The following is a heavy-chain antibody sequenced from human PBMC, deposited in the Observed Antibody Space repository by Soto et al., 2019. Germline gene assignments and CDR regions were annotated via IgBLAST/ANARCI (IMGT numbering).Heavy chain of an antibody. CDR1: GYRFSSYW. CDR3: ARHHDILTGPYNSGIDY. J-gene: IGHJ4*02. D-gene: IGHD3-9*01. Sequence: ESLKISCEGSGYRFSSYWVSWVRQMPGKGLEWMGTIDPFDFTIKYSPSFQGHVTISADKSISKAYLQWSTLKASDTAMYFCARHHDILTGPYNSGIDYWGQGTLVTVSS. V-gene: IGHV5-10-1*01. CDR2: IDPFDFTI.